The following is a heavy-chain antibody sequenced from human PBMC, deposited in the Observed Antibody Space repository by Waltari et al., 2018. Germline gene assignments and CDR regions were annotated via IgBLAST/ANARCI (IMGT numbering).Heavy chain of an antibody. V-gene: IGHV4-39*01. Sequence: QLQLQESGPGLVTPSETLSLPCTFSGGSINSDSFYWGWIRQPPGKGLEWIGSLYYSGTTYFSPSLRSRVTISLDTSKSQFSLKLSSVTAADTAVYYCARAPDSWGQGTLVTVSS. CDR3: ARAPDS. CDR2: LYYSGTT. CDR1: GGSINSDSFY. J-gene: IGHJ5*01.